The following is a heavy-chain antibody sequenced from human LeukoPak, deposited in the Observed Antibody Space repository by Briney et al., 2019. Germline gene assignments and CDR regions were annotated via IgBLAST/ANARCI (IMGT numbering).Heavy chain of an antibody. CDR1: GGSISSGGYY. V-gene: IGHV4-30-2*01. CDR2: IYHSGST. CDR3: ARHADSGRWYYYGMDV. D-gene: IGHD3-10*01. Sequence: PSQTLSLTCTVSGGSISSGGYYWSWIRQPPGKGLEWIGYIYHSGSTYYNPSLKSRVTISVDRSKNQFSLKLSSVTAADTAVYYCARHADSGRWYYYGMDVWGQGTTVTVSS. J-gene: IGHJ6*02.